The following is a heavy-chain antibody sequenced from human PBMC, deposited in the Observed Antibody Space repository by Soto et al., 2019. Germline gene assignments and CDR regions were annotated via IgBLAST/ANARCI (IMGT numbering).Heavy chain of an antibody. V-gene: IGHV3-48*03. CDR1: GLTFSSFE. J-gene: IGHJ4*02. D-gene: IGHD3-9*01. Sequence: GGSLRLSCAVSGLTFSSFEMDWVRQAAGKGPEWISYISRGATTTYYADSVRGRFTISRDDAENSVFLQMDSLRVEDTAIYFCATRSTDYYFYWGQGTLVTVSS. CDR2: ISRGATTT. CDR3: ATRSTDYYFY.